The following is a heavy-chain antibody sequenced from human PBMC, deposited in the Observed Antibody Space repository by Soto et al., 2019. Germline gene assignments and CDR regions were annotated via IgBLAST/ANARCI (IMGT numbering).Heavy chain of an antibody. V-gene: IGHV1-2*04. CDR1: GYSFSDHY. J-gene: IGHJ1*01. Sequence: ASVKVSCKASGYSFSDHYIHWVRQAPGQGLEWMGWINPDSGGTNYAQKFQDWVIMTSDTSINTVYMELSGLRSDDIAVYYCARNGGGSGSYYPLDVRGLGTRITVSS. CDR3: ARNGGGSGSYYPLDV. D-gene: IGHD1-26*01. CDR2: INPDSGGT.